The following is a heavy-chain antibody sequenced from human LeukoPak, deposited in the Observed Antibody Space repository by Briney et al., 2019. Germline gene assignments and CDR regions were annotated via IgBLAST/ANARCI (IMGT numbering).Heavy chain of an antibody. CDR3: ARAKTESSGWYAPPTLPYWYFDL. CDR2: IYYSGST. V-gene: IGHV4-59*01. Sequence: SETLSLTCTVSGGSISSYYWSWIRQPPGKGLEWIGYIYYSGSTNYNPSLKRRVTISVDTSKNQFSLKLSSVTAADTAVYYCARAKTESSGWYAPPTLPYWYFDLRGRGTLVTVSS. CDR1: GGSISSYY. D-gene: IGHD6-19*01. J-gene: IGHJ2*01.